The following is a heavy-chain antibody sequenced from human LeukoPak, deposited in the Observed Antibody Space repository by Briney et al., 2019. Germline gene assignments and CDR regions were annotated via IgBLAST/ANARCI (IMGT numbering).Heavy chain of an antibody. Sequence: PSETLSLTCTVSGGSISSHYWSWIRQPPGKGLEWIGYIYYSGTTNYNPSLKSRLTISVDTSKNQFSLKLSSVTAADTAVYYCARRGYCSGGTCLTFDLWGQGTLVTVSS. V-gene: IGHV4-59*08. CDR1: GGSISSHY. CDR2: IYYSGTT. J-gene: IGHJ4*02. CDR3: ARRGYCSGGTCLTFDL. D-gene: IGHD2-15*01.